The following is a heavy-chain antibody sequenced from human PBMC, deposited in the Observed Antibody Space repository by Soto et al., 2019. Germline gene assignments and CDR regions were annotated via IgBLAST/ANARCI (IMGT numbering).Heavy chain of an antibody. V-gene: IGHV1-2*02. CDR1: GYTFTGYY. J-gene: IGHJ4*01. D-gene: IGHD5-12*01. Sequence: ASVKVSCKASGYTFTGYYMLWVRQAPGQGLEWMGLVNPNSGGSNYAQRFQGRVTMTRDTSIITAYKELSRLTYDDTAVYDCARANSCDVDEIDYWG. CDR2: VNPNSGGS. CDR3: ARANSCDVDEIDY.